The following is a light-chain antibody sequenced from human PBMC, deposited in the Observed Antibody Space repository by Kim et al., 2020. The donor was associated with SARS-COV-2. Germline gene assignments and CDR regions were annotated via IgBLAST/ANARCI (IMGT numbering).Light chain of an antibody. J-gene: IGKJ1*01. CDR1: QDISNY. CDR3: QKYDSAPWT. Sequence: LGDARTRPCRVRQDISNYLAWYQQKPGKVPKLLVYAASALKSGVPSRFSGNRSGTDFTLTISNLQPEYVSTYYCQKYDSAPWTFGQGTKVDIK. CDR2: AAS. V-gene: IGKV1-27*01.